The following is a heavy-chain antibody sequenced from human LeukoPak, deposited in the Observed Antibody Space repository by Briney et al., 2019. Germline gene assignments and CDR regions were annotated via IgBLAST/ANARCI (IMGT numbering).Heavy chain of an antibody. CDR2: MYDSGST. J-gene: IGHJ6*03. CDR3: AREDSDSRFRGEYYYYYYMDV. Sequence: PSETLSLTCTVSGVSFSTSTYHWGWIRQSPGKGLEWIGTMYDSGSTNYNPSLKSRVTISVDTSKNQFSLKLSSVTAADTAVYYCAREDSDSRFRGEYYYYYYMDVWGKGTTVTVSS. CDR1: GVSFSTSTYH. D-gene: IGHD3-10*01. V-gene: IGHV4-39*07.